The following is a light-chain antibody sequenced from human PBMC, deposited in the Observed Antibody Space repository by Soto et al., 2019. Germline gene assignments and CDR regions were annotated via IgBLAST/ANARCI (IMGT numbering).Light chain of an antibody. CDR1: SSDVGAYNF. J-gene: IGLJ1*01. CDR3: SSYTSSSTNV. V-gene: IGLV2-14*03. Sequence: QSVLTQPASVSGSPGQSITISCTGTSSDVGAYNFVSWYQQHPGKVPKLMIFDVSSRPSGVSDRFSGSKSGNTASLTISGLQAEDEGDYYCSSYTSSSTNVFGSGTKGTVL. CDR2: DVS.